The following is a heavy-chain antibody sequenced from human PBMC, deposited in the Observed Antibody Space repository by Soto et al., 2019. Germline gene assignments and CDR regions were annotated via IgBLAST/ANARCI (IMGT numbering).Heavy chain of an antibody. CDR1: GGSNSSSGYC. CDR3: ARGPPFH. Sequence: TLSLTCTDSGGSNSSSGYCWSWVRQPPGKGLEWIGYIYHSGSTYYNPSLKSRVTISVDRSKNQFSLKLSSVTAADTAVYYCARGPPFHWGQGTLVTVSS. D-gene: IGHD3-16*01. V-gene: IGHV4-30-2*01. CDR2: IYHSGST. J-gene: IGHJ4*02.